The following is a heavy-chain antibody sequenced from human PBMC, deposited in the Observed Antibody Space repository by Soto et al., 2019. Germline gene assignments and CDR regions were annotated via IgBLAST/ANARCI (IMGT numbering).Heavy chain of an antibody. Sequence: PSETLSLTCAVYGGSFSGYYWSWIRQPPGKGLEWIGEINHSGSTNYNPSLKSRVTISVDTSKNQFSLKLSSVTAADTAVYYCARGYDIVDYWGQGTLVTVPS. V-gene: IGHV4-34*01. J-gene: IGHJ4*02. CDR2: INHSGST. D-gene: IGHD3-9*01. CDR3: ARGYDIVDY. CDR1: GGSFSGYY.